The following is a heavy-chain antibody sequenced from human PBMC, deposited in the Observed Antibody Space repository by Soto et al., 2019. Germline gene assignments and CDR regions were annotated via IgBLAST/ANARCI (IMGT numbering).Heavy chain of an antibody. V-gene: IGHV5-51*01. D-gene: IGHD6-13*01. J-gene: IGHJ3*02. CDR2: IFPGDSDT. CDR3: AAGYTTGPDAFDI. CDR1: RYNFANYW. Sequence: GESLKISCKGSRYNFANYWIGWVRQMPGKGLEWMGMIFPGDSDTKNSPSLQGQITMSVDKSDSSAYLQWRSLKASDTAMYYCAAGYTTGPDAFDIWGQGTMVTVSS.